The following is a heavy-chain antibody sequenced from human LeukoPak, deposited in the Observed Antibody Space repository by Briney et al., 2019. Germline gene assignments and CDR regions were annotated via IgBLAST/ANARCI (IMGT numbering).Heavy chain of an antibody. CDR2: INHSGST. D-gene: IGHD1-1*01. J-gene: IGHJ4*02. CDR3: ARERNANDY. Sequence: SETLSLTCAVYGGSFSGYYWSWIRQPPGKGLEWIGEINHSGSTNYNPSLKIRVTISVDTSKNQFSLKLSSVTAADTAVYYCARERNANDYWGQGTLVTVSS. V-gene: IGHV4-34*01. CDR1: GGSFSGYY.